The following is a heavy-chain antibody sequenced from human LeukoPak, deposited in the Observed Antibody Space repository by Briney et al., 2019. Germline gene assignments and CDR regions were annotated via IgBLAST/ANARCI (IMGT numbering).Heavy chain of an antibody. D-gene: IGHD4-23*01. J-gene: IGHJ2*01. CDR2: LSGSGGST. Sequence: GGSLRLSCAASGFTFSNYNMNWVRQAPGKGLEWVSGLSGSGGSTDYADSVKGRFTVSRDNSKNTLFLQMNSLRAEDTAIYYCAKDYGGISYDWYFDLWGRGTQVTVSS. V-gene: IGHV3-23*01. CDR1: GFTFSNYN. CDR3: AKDYGGISYDWYFDL.